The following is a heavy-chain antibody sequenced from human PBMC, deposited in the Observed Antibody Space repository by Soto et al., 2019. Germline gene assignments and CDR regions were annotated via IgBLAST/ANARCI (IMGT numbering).Heavy chain of an antibody. V-gene: IGHV3-64D*08. D-gene: IGHD2-2*01. J-gene: IGHJ4*02. CDR3: VKLRLPYCSSTSCYGDFDY. CDR2: ISSNGGST. CDR1: GFTFSNYA. Sequence: GGSLRLSCSASGFTFSNYAMHWVRQAPGKGLEYVSAISSNGGSTYYADSVKGRFTISRDNSKNTLYLQMSSLRAEDTAVYYCVKLRLPYCSSTSCYGDFDYWGQGTLVTVSS.